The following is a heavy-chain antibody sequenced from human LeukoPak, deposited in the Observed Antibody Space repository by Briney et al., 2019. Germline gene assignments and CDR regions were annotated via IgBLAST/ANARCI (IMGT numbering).Heavy chain of an antibody. V-gene: IGHV1-8*03. CDR3: ARGPTFAVASSSWRVGNY. CDR2: MNPNCGNT. Sequence: GASVKVSCKASGYTFTSYDINWVRQATGQGLEWMGWMNPNCGNTGYAQKFQGRVTITRNTSISTAYMELSSLRSEDTAVYYCARGPTFAVASSSWRVGNYWGQGTLVTVSS. J-gene: IGHJ4*02. CDR1: GYTFTSYD. D-gene: IGHD6-13*01.